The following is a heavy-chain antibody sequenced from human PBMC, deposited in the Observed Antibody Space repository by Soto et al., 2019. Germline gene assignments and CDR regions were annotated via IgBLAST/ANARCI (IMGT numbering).Heavy chain of an antibody. V-gene: IGHV3-30*18. D-gene: IGHD2-2*02. Sequence: QVQLVESGGGVVQPGRSLRLSCAASGFTFSTYGMHWVRQPPGKGLEWVAIISYDGSNKYHADSVKGRFTISRDNSENTLYLQMNSLRPEDTAVYYCAKDIPQYCPDTTCYTGPDYWGQGTLVTVSS. CDR2: ISYDGSNK. CDR1: GFTFSTYG. CDR3: AKDIPQYCPDTTCYTGPDY. J-gene: IGHJ4*02.